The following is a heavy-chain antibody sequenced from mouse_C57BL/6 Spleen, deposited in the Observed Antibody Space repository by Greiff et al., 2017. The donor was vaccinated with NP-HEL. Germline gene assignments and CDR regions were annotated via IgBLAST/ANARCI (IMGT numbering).Heavy chain of an antibody. J-gene: IGHJ2*01. Sequence: QVQLQQPGAELVRPGSSVKLSCKASGYTFTSYWMHWVKQRPIQGLEWIGNIDPSDSETHYNQKFKDKATLTVDKSSSTASIQLSSVTSEDSAVYYCARGDYGGTDFDYWGQGTTLTVSS. D-gene: IGHD2-4*01. CDR1: GYTFTSYW. CDR2: IDPSDSET. CDR3: ARGDYGGTDFDY. V-gene: IGHV1-52*01.